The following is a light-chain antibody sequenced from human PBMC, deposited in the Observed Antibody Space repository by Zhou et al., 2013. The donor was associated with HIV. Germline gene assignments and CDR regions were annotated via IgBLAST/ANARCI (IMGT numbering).Light chain of an antibody. V-gene: IGKV1-5*03. Sequence: DIQMTQSPSTLSASVGDRVTITCRASQSISSWLAWYQQKPGKAPKLLIYKASSLDSGVPSRFSGSGSATEFTLVITTLQPDDSATYYCQQYSNYPLTFGGGTKVEIK. CDR1: QSISSW. CDR3: QQYSNYPLT. CDR2: KAS. J-gene: IGKJ4*01.